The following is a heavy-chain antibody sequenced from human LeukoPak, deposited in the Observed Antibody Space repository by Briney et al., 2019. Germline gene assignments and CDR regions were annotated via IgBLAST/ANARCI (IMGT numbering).Heavy chain of an antibody. CDR1: GGSISSYY. V-gene: IGHV4-59*01. J-gene: IGHJ5*02. CDR3: ARVPTMVRGPMAWWFDP. CDR2: IYYSGST. Sequence: SETLSLTCTVSGGSISSYYWSWIRQPPGKGLEWIGYIYYSGSTNYNPSLKSRVTISVDTSKNQFSLKLSSVTAADTAVYYCARVPTMVRGPMAWWFDPWGQGTLVTVSS. D-gene: IGHD3-10*01.